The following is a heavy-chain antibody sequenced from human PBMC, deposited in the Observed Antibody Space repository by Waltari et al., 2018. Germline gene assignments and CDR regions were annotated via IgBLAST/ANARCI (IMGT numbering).Heavy chain of an antibody. Sequence: EVQLVESGGGLFQPGGALRLSCAASGFPLRGCGMSWVRQAPGEGPEWVANIMRDGSEEYYVYSVRGRFTISRDNAKNSLYLQMNSLRPEDTAVYYCARDQWFAFDIWGQGTMVTVSS. CDR2: IMRDGSEE. V-gene: IGHV3-7*01. J-gene: IGHJ3*02. CDR3: ARDQWFAFDI. CDR1: GFPLRGCG. D-gene: IGHD3-22*01.